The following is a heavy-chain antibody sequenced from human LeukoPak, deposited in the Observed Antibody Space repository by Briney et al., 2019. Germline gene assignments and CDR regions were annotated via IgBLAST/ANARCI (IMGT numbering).Heavy chain of an antibody. CDR3: ARDPGSSAFDY. CDR2: INQGESVK. D-gene: IGHD5/OR15-5a*01. J-gene: IGHJ4*02. CDR1: GFTFTNYW. Sequence: GGSLRLSCAASGFTFTNYWMTWVRQAPGKGLEFVANINQGESVKNYVDSVKGRFTISRDNAENSLHLQMNSLRVEDTAVYYCARDPGSSAFDYWGQGTLVTVPS. V-gene: IGHV3-7*01.